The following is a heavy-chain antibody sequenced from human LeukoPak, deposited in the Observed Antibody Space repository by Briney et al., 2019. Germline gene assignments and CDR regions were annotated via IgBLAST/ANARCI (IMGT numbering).Heavy chain of an antibody. CDR2: ISGSGGST. D-gene: IGHD6-13*01. V-gene: IGHV3-23*01. CDR1: GFTFSSYA. J-gene: IGHJ4*02. Sequence: GGSLRLSCAASGFTFSSYAMSWVRQAPGKGLEWISAISGSGGSTYYADSVKGRFTISRDNSKNTLYLQMNSLRAEDTAVYYCANRIAATGVVYWGQGTLVTVSS. CDR3: ANRIAATGVVY.